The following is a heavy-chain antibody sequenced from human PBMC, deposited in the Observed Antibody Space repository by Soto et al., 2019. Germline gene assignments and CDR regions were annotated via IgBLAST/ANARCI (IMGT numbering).Heavy chain of an antibody. V-gene: IGHV3-7*01. CDR1: GFTFSNYL. Sequence: GGSLRLSCAASGFTFSNYLMSWVRQAPGKGLEWVATIKQDGSEKYYVDSVKGRFTISRDNAKISLYLQMNSLRAEDTAVYYCARDSVAVPPFPNWLDPCGQGTLVTVSS. CDR2: IKQDGSEK. D-gene: IGHD2-2*01. CDR3: ARDSVAVPPFPNWLDP. J-gene: IGHJ5*02.